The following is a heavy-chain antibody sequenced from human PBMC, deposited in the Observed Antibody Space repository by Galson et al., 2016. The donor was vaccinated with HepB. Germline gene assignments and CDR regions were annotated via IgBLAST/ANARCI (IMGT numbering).Heavy chain of an antibody. CDR3: ARVGRWEPYNWFDP. D-gene: IGHD1-26*01. CDR2: IHHSGST. CDR1: GAPITNFY. Sequence: SETLSLTCTVSGAPITNFYWSWIRQPPGEGLAWIGYIHHSGSTNYKPSLKSRVIISMDTSKNQFSLNLNSVTTADTAVYYCARVGRWEPYNWFDPWGQGTRVTVSS. J-gene: IGHJ5*02. V-gene: IGHV4-59*01.